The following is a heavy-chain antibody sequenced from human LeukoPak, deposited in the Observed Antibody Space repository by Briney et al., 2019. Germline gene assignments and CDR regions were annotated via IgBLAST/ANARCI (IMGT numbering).Heavy chain of an antibody. Sequence: PSETLSLTCTVSGDSISSYYWSWIRQPPGKGLEWIGYTHYSGTSDYNPSLKSRVTISVDTPKNQFSLKLTFVTAADTAIYYCARHTNYFDCWGQGALVTVSS. CDR2: THYSGTS. V-gene: IGHV4-59*01. J-gene: IGHJ4*02. CDR1: GDSISSYY. CDR3: ARHTNYFDC. D-gene: IGHD1-1*01.